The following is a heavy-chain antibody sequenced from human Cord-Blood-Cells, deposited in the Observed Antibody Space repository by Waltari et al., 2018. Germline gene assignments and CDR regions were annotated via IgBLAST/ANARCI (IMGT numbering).Heavy chain of an antibody. V-gene: IGHV1-8*03. J-gene: IGHJ3*02. CDR3: AGKYNWNYGDAFDI. CDR1: GYTFPSYD. D-gene: IGHD1-7*01. CDR2: TNPNSGNT. Sequence: QGQLVQSGAEVKKPRAALNDSCKAAGYTFPSYDINWVRQATGQGPEWMGSTNPNSGNTGYAKQFQGRVTITRNTSISTAYRKLSSRRSEDTAVYYCAGKYNWNYGDAFDIWGQGTMVTVSS.